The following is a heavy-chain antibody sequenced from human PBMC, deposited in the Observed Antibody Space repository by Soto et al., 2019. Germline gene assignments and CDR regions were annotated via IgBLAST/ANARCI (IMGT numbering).Heavy chain of an antibody. CDR1: GYTFTSYD. CDR3: ARVTPGAYYDFWSGYSGFDY. J-gene: IGHJ4*02. D-gene: IGHD3-3*01. CDR2: MNPNSGNT. Sequence: ASVKVSCKASGYTFTSYDINWVRQATGQGLEWMGWMNPNSGNTGYAQKFQGRVTMTRNTSISTAYMELSSLRSEDTAVYYCARVTPGAYYDFWSGYSGFDYWGQGTLVTVSS. V-gene: IGHV1-8*01.